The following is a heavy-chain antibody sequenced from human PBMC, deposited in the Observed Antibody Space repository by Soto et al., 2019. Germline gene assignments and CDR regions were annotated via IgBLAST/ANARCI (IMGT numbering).Heavy chain of an antibody. CDR3: THSSRYSALDF. V-gene: IGHV2-5*02. D-gene: IGHD2-15*01. CDR2: IYWDDDK. Sequence: QITLKESGPMLVKPTQTLTLTCTFSGFSLSSSGVSVGWIRQPPGKALEWLAHIYWDDDKRYSPYLKTRPIITKETSKNHVISTMTDMDPVDTATFYCTHSSRYSALDFWSQGTMVAVSS. CDR1: GFSLSSSGVS. J-gene: IGHJ3*01.